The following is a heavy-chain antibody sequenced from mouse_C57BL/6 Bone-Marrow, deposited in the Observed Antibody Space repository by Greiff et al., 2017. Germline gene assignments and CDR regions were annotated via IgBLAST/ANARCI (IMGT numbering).Heavy chain of an antibody. Sequence: VQLQQSGPELVKPGASVKISCKASGYTFTDYYMNWVKQSHGKSLEWIGDINPNNGGTSYNQKLKGKATLTVDKSSSTAYVELRSLTSEDSAVYYCARDDYGSSCYFDYWGQGTMLTVSS. CDR3: ARDDYGSSCYFDY. V-gene: IGHV1-26*01. CDR1: GYTFTDYY. CDR2: INPNNGGT. J-gene: IGHJ2*01. D-gene: IGHD1-1*01.